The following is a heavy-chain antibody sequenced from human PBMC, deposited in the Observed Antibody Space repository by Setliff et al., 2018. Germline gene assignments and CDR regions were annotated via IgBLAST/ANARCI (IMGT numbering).Heavy chain of an antibody. CDR3: ARVYYGYYYYYMDV. CDR2: INHSGST. CDR1: GGSFSGYY. V-gene: IGHV4-34*01. J-gene: IGHJ6*03. Sequence: SETLSLTCAVYGGSFSGYYWSWIRQPPGKGLEWIGEINHSGSTNYNPSLKSRVTISVDTSKNQFSLKLSSVTAADTAVYYCARVYYGYYYYYMDVWGKGTRSPSP. D-gene: IGHD3-10*01.